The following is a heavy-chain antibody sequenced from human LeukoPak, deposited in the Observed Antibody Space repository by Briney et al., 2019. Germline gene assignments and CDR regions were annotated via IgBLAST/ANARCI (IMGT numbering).Heavy chain of an antibody. CDR2: IYSGGST. D-gene: IGHD6-19*01. CDR1: GFTFSSYA. V-gene: IGHV3-66*01. J-gene: IGHJ4*02. CDR3: ARGSRVSSGWYGLSDY. Sequence: GGSLRLSCAASGFTFSSYAMSWVRQAPGKGLEWVSVIYSGGSTYYADSVKGRFTISRDNSKNTLYLQMNSLRAEDTAVYYCARGSRVSSGWYGLSDYWGQGTLVTVSS.